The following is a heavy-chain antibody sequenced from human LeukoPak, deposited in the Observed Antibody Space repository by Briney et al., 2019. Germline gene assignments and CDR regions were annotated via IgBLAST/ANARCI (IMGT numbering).Heavy chain of an antibody. CDR1: GFTFSSYE. J-gene: IGHJ1*01. D-gene: IGHD4-17*01. V-gene: IGHV3-48*03. CDR2: ISSSGSTI. Sequence: GGSLRLSCAASGFTFSSYEMNWVRQAPGKGLEWVSYISSSGSTIYYADSVKGRFTISRDNAKNSLYLQMNSLRAEDTAVYYCAKENYGDSTGGRFQHWGQGTLVTVSS. CDR3: AKENYGDSTGGRFQH.